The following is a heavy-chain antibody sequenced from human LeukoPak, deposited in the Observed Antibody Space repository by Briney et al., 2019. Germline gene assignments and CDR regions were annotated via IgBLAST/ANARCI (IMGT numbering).Heavy chain of an antibody. CDR1: GYIFTSYA. D-gene: IGHD3-10*01. J-gene: IGHJ4*02. Sequence: ASVKVSCKASGYIFTSYAIHWVRQAPGQRLEWMGWINPNSGGTNYAQKFQGRVTMTRDTSISTAYMELSRLRSDDTAVYYCAILEGDPFDYWGQGTLVTVSS. CDR2: INPNSGGT. V-gene: IGHV1-2*02. CDR3: AILEGDPFDY.